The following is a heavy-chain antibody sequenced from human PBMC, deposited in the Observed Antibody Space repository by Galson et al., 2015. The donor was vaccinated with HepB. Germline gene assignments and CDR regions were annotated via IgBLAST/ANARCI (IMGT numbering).Heavy chain of an antibody. J-gene: IGHJ3*02. D-gene: IGHD2-15*01. CDR2: IHYSGSA. V-gene: IGHV4-31*03. CDR3: ARVAPNVPHAFDI. Sequence: TLSLTCTVSGGSMSTGGYYWSWIRQHPGKGLEWIGYIHYSGSAYYNPSLKSRLIISVDTSKNQFSLELTSVTAADTAVYFCARVAPNVPHAFDIWGQGTVVIVSS. CDR1: GGSMSTGGYY.